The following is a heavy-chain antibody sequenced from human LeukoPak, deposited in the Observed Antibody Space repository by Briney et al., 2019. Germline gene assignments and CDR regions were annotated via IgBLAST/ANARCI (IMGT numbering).Heavy chain of an antibody. Sequence: PGVSPRLSCAASGFTFTSYAMDWVRQAPGKGLEWVSFISGSGDITYYADSVKGRFTISRDNSKNTLYLQMNSLRAEDTALYYCAKSRGESRGASNYWGQGTLVTVSS. D-gene: IGHD1-26*01. CDR1: GFTFTSYA. CDR2: ISGSGDIT. CDR3: AKSRGESRGASNY. V-gene: IGHV3-23*01. J-gene: IGHJ4*02.